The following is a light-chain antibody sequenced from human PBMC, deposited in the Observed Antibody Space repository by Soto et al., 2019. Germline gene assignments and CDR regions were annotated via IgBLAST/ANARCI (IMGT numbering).Light chain of an antibody. CDR2: DAS. Sequence: EIVLTQSPATLSLSPGERATVSCRASQSVSSYLAWYQQKPGQAPRLLIYDASNRATGIPARFSGSGSGTDFTLTISNLEPEDFAVYYCQQRSNWLTFGGGTKVEIK. CDR1: QSVSSY. J-gene: IGKJ4*01. V-gene: IGKV3-11*01. CDR3: QQRSNWLT.